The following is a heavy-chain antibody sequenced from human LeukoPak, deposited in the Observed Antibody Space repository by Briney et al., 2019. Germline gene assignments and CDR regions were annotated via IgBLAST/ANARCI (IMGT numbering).Heavy chain of an antibody. CDR3: ARITDYGTEFDG. Sequence: ASVTVSCKASGCTFTEYYLHWLRPAPGQGLAWMGWINPSSGGTNYPQKFQARGTITRDTSIKTVYMELGRLTPDDTARFFLARITDYGTEFDGCGQGTMVTVSS. CDR2: INPSSGGT. CDR1: GCTFTEYY. J-gene: IGHJ5*02. V-gene: IGHV1-2*02. D-gene: IGHD4-17*01.